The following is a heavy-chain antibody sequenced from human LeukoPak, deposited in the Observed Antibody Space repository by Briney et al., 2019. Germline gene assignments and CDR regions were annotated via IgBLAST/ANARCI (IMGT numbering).Heavy chain of an antibody. CDR3: ARQYDLWSGYYRDYYYMDV. J-gene: IGHJ6*03. D-gene: IGHD3-3*01. V-gene: IGHV4-38-2*01. Sequence: SETLSLTCAVSGYSISSGYYWGWIRQPPGKGLEWIGSIYHSGSTYYNPSLKSRVTISVDTSKNQFSLKLSSVTAADTAVYYCARQYDLWSGYYRDYYYMDVWGKGTTVTVSS. CDR1: GYSISSGYY. CDR2: IYHSGST.